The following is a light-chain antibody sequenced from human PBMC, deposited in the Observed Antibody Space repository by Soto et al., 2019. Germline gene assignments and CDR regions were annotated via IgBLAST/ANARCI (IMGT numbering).Light chain of an antibody. J-gene: IGLJ1*01. V-gene: IGLV2-14*01. CDR3: SSYTSSSTDV. CDR1: SSDVGGYNY. Sequence: QSALTQPASVSGSPGQSITISCTGTSSDVGGYNYVSWYQQHPGRAPKLMIYDVSIRPSGVSNRFSGSKSGNTASLTISGLQAEDEADHYCSSYTSSSTDVFRTGTKLTVL. CDR2: DVS.